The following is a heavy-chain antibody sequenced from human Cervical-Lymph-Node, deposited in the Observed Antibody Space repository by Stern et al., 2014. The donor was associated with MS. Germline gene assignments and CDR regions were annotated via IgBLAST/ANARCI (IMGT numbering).Heavy chain of an antibody. CDR2: IYYSGST. Sequence: VQLQESGPGLVKPSQTLSLTCTVSGGSISSGDYYWSWIRQPPGKGLEWIGYIYYSGSTYYNPSLKSRVTISVDTSKNQFSLKLSSVTAADTAVYYCARAFRYYDFWSGYYKYNWFDPWGQGTLVTVSS. J-gene: IGHJ5*02. V-gene: IGHV4-30-4*01. CDR3: ARAFRYYDFWSGYYKYNWFDP. D-gene: IGHD3-3*01. CDR1: GGSISSGDYY.